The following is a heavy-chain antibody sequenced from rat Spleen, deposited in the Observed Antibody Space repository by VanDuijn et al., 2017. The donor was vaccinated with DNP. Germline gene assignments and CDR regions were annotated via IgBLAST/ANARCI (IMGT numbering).Heavy chain of an antibody. CDR2: IIYDGSRT. J-gene: IGHJ3*01. Sequence: EVQLVESGGGLVQPGRSLKLSCAASGFTFSDYNMAWVRQAPKKGLEWVATIIYDGSRTYYRDSVTGRFTVARDNAKNTLYLQMDSLRSEDTATYYCTTGGAAAYWGQGTLITVSS. CDR1: GFTFSDYN. D-gene: IGHD1-2*01. CDR3: TTGGAAAY. V-gene: IGHV5S10*01.